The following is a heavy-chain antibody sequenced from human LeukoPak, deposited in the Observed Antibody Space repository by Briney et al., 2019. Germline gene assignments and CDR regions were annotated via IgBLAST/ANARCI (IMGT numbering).Heavy chain of an antibody. CDR2: IDPNRGGS. J-gene: IGHJ3*02. V-gene: IGHV1-2*02. CDR1: GYTFIGYY. CDR3: ARDLFPDGYNHDAFDI. D-gene: IGHD5-24*01. Sequence: GASVKVSCKASGYTFIGYYMHWVRQAPGQGLEWMGWIDPNRGGSMHAQKFQGRVTMTRDTSISTAYMELSSLRSDDTAVYYCARDLFPDGYNHDAFDIWGQGTMVTVSS.